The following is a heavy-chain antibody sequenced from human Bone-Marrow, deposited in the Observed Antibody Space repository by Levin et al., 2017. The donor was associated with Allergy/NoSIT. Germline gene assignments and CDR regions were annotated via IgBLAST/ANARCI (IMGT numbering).Heavy chain of an antibody. Sequence: MTSETLSLTCTVSGGSVSSGSYYWSWIRQPPGKGLEWIAYIYHSGSTKYNPSLKSRVTISLDTYRNQFSLRLTSLTAADTAVYYCARGSYFGGLSFDCWGKGTLVTVSS. CDR1: GGSVSSGSYY. V-gene: IGHV4-61*01. D-gene: IGHD4-23*01. CDR2: IYHSGST. CDR3: ARGSYFGGLSFDC. J-gene: IGHJ4*02.